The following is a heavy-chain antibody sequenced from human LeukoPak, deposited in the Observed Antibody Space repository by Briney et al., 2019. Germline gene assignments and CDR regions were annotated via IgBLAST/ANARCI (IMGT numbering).Heavy chain of an antibody. CDR1: GFTFSSYS. J-gene: IGHJ3*02. Sequence: GGSLRLSCAASGFTFSSYSMNWVRQAPGKGLEWVSSISSSSSYIYYADSVKGRFTISRDNAKNSLYLQMNSLRAEDTAMYYCARPRTSRNDAFDIWGQGTMVTVSS. CDR3: ARPRTSRNDAFDI. CDR2: ISSSSSYI. D-gene: IGHD1-14*01. V-gene: IGHV3-21*04.